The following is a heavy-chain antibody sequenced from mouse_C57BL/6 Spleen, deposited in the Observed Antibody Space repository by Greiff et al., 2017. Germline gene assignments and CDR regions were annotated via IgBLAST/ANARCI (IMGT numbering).Heavy chain of an antibody. V-gene: IGHV1-63*01. D-gene: IGHD1-1*01. CDR1: GYTFTNYW. CDR2: IYPGGGYT. Sequence: QVQLQQSGAELVRPGTSVKMSCKASGYTFTNYWIGWAKQRPGHGLEWIGDIYPGGGYTNYNEKFKGKATLTADKSSSTAYMQFSSLTSEDSAIYYCARGPYYYGSPYYFDYWGQGTTLTVSS. CDR3: ARGPYYYGSPYYFDY. J-gene: IGHJ2*01.